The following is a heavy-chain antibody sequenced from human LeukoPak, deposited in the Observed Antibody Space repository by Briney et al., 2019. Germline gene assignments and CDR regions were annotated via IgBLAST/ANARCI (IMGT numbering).Heavy chain of an antibody. V-gene: IGHV3-15*01. CDR3: TTGVHDVWLMLDAFDI. Sequence: PGGSLRLSCAASGFTFSNAWMSWVRQAPGKGLEWVGRIKSKTDGGTTDYAAPVKGRFTISRDDSKNTLYLQMNSLKTEDTAVYYCTTGVHDVWLMLDAFDIWGQGTTVTVS. CDR2: IKSKTDGGTT. CDR1: GFTFSNAW. D-gene: IGHD3-10*02. J-gene: IGHJ3*02.